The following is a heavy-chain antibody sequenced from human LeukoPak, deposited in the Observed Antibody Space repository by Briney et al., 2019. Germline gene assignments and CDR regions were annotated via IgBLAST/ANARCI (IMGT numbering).Heavy chain of an antibody. Sequence: SETLSLTCTVSGGSISSSSSYWGWIRQSPGEGLEWIGNMYYSGSTYYNPSLKSRVTISVDASRNLFSLKLSSVTAADTAVYYCARRQGVTTYWYFDLWGRGTLVTVSS. J-gene: IGHJ2*01. CDR2: MYYSGST. CDR3: ARRQGVTTYWYFDL. V-gene: IGHV4-39*02. D-gene: IGHD4-17*01. CDR1: GGSISSSSSY.